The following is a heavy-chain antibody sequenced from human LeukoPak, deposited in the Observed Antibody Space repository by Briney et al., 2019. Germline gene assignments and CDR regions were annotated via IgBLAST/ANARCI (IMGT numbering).Heavy chain of an antibody. Sequence: PSETLSLTCTVSRGSITTYYWSWIRQPPGKGLEWLGYIYYSGSTDYNPSLKSRVTMSVDTSKNQFSLNLNSVTAADTAVYYCATLVIHTGSGWHLDSWGQGTLVTVSS. CDR3: ATLVIHTGSGWHLDS. CDR1: RGSITTYY. V-gene: IGHV4-59*01. J-gene: IGHJ4*02. CDR2: IYYSGST. D-gene: IGHD6-19*01.